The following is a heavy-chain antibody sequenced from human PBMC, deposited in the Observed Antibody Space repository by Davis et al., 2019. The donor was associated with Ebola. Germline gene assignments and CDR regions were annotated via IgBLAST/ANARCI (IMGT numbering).Heavy chain of an antibody. Sequence: SVKVSCKASGGTFSSYAISWVRQAPGQGLEWMGGIIPIFGTANYAQKFQGRVTITADESTSTAYMELSSLRSEDTAVYYCARDAWLRKNWFDPWGQGTLVTVSS. D-gene: IGHD5-12*01. CDR2: IIPIFGTA. CDR3: ARDAWLRKNWFDP. J-gene: IGHJ5*02. V-gene: IGHV1-69*13. CDR1: GGTFSSYA.